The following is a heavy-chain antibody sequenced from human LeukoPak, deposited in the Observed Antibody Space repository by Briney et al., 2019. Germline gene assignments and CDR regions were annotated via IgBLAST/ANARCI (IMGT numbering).Heavy chain of an antibody. V-gene: IGHV1-8*03. CDR3: ARAGMDTAMVTNYYYYYYMDV. CDR1: GYTFTSYD. CDR2: MNPNSGNT. J-gene: IGHJ6*03. D-gene: IGHD5-18*01. Sequence: ASVKVSCKASGYTFTSYDINWVRQATGQGLEWMGWMNPNSGNTGYAQKFQGRVTITRNTSISTAYMELSSLRSEDTAVYYCARAGMDTAMVTNYYYYYYMDVWGKGTTVTVSS.